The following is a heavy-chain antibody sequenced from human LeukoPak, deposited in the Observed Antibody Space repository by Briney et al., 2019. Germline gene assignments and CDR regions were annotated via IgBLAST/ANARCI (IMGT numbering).Heavy chain of an antibody. V-gene: IGHV1-69*13. CDR1: GGTFSSYA. CDR3: ARCYSDYYYMDV. Sequence: GASVKVSCKASGGTFSSYAISWVRQAPGQGLEWMGGIIPIFGTANYAQKFQGRVTITADESTSTAYMELSSLRSEDTAVYYCARCYSDYYYMDVWGKGTTVTVSS. D-gene: IGHD4-11*01. CDR2: IIPIFGTA. J-gene: IGHJ6*03.